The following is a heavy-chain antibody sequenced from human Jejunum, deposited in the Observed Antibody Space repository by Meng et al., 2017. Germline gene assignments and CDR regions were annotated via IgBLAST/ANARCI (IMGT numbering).Heavy chain of an antibody. V-gene: IGHV1-18*01. CDR2: ISAYNGNR. D-gene: IGHD5-24*01. CDR3: ARVEAQLRGAGAFDI. Sequence: ASVKVSCKASGYTFTSNGVGWVRQAPGQGLEWLGWISAYNGNRNYAQKVDDRVTMTTNTSTSTAYMGLRSLTSDGTAVYDCARVEAQLRGAGAFDIWGHGTMVTVSS. CDR1: GYTFTSNG. J-gene: IGHJ3*02.